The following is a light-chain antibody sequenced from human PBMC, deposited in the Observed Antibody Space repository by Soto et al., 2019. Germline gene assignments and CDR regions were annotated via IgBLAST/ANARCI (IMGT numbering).Light chain of an antibody. CDR3: QQYATSPIT. CDR1: QSVGRDY. Sequence: ELVLTQSPCTLSLSPGERAALSCRASQSVGRDYLAWFQQKPGQAPRLLIYDASSRATGIPDRFSGSGSGTDFALTISRLEPEDFAVYYCQQYATSPITFGQGTRLEIK. V-gene: IGKV3-20*01. CDR2: DAS. J-gene: IGKJ5*01.